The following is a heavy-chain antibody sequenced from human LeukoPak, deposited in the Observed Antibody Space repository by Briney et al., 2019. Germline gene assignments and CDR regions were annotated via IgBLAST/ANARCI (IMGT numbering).Heavy chain of an antibody. CDR1: GFNFDNFA. D-gene: IGHD3-3*01. CDR2: ISSSSSYI. CDR3: ADTFTRFLEADY. J-gene: IGHJ4*02. Sequence: PGKSLTLSCVVSGFNFDNFAMHWVRQPLGKGLEWVSSISSSSSYIYYADSVKGRFTISRDNAKNSLYLQMNSLRADDTAVYYCADTFTRFLEADYWGQGTLVTVSS. V-gene: IGHV3-21*04.